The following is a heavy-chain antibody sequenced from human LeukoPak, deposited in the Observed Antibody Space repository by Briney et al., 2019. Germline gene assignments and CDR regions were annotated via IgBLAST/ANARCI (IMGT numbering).Heavy chain of an antibody. CDR2: ITASGGST. CDR1: GFTFSNYA. CDR3: AKKSSSSWPNFDF. J-gene: IGHJ4*02. V-gene: IGHV3-23*01. Sequence: GGSLRLSCAASGFTFSNYAMSWVRQAPGKGLEWVSAITASGGSTYYADSVKGRFTISRDNSKNTLHLQVNSLRADDTAIYYCAKKSSSSWPNFDFWGQGTLVTVSS. D-gene: IGHD6-13*01.